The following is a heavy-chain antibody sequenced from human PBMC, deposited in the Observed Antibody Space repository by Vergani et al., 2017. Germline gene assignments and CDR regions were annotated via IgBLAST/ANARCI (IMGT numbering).Heavy chain of an antibody. CDR3: AKGVHPGITMVRGGIHMASDY. CDR1: GFTFSSYA. Sequence: EVQLLESGGGLVQPGGSLRLSCAASGFTFSSYAMRWVRQAPGKGLEWVSGISGSGGSTYYADSVKGRFTISRDNSKNTLYLQMNSLRAEDTAVYYCAKGVHPGITMVRGGIHMASDYWGQGTLVTVSS. D-gene: IGHD3-10*01. CDR2: ISGSGGST. V-gene: IGHV3-23*01. J-gene: IGHJ4*02.